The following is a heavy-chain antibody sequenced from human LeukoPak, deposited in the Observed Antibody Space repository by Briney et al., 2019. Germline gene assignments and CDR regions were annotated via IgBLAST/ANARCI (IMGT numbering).Heavy chain of an antibody. Sequence: ASVKVSCKASGYTFTSYYMHWVRQAPGQGLEWMGISNPSGGSTSYAQKFQGRVTMTRDTSTSTVYMELSSLRSEDTAVYYCARGPIGYYDFWSGYPDYWGQGTLVTVSS. V-gene: IGHV1-46*01. CDR1: GYTFTSYY. D-gene: IGHD3-3*01. J-gene: IGHJ4*02. CDR3: ARGPIGYYDFWSGYPDY. CDR2: SNPSGGST.